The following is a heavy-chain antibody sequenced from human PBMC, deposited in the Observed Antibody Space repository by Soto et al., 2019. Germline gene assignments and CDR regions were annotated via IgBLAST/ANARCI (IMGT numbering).Heavy chain of an antibody. J-gene: IGHJ6*04. D-gene: IGHD2-2*01. CDR1: GYTFSRYS. CDR3: VRDPDALDV. V-gene: IGHV3-48*01. CDR2: IRSSGSPI. Sequence: EVQLLESGGGLVRPGGSLRLSCAASGYTFSRYSMNWVRQAPGKGLEWVAYIRSSGSPIYYADFVKGRFTISRDNAKNSLSLQMNSLSVEDTAVYYCVRDPDALDVWGKGTTVTVSS.